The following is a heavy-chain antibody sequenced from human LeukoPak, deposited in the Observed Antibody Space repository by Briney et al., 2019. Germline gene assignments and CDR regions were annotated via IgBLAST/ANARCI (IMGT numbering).Heavy chain of an antibody. J-gene: IGHJ4*02. Sequence: PGASLRLSCAGSGFTFGVFSKFAMSWVRQAPGKGLEWVCVISESGDTTYYADSVRGRFTISRDNSKDTLYLQMNSLRAEDTAVYYCASGRITGWYYFDNWGQGTLVTVSS. CDR3: ASGRITGWYYFDN. CDR2: ISESGDTT. D-gene: IGHD3-16*01. CDR1: GFTFGVFSKFA. V-gene: IGHV3-23*01.